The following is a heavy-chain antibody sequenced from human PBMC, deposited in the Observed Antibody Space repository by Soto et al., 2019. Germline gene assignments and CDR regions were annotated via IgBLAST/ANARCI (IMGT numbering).Heavy chain of an antibody. CDR1: GGSISSGGYY. CDR2: IYYSGST. J-gene: IGHJ4*02. V-gene: IGHV4-31*03. D-gene: IGHD3-22*01. Sequence: SETLSLTCTVSGGSISSGGYYWSWIRQHPGKGLEWIGYIYYSGSTYYNPSLKSRVTISVDTSKNQFSLKLSSVTAADTAVYYCARVSYDSSGYYFGFDYWGQGTLVTVSS. CDR3: ARVSYDSSGYYFGFDY.